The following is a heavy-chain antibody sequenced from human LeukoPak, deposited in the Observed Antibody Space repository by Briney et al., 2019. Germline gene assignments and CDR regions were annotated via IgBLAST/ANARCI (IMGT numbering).Heavy chain of an antibody. CDR2: INTSGGSR. V-gene: IGHV1-46*01. J-gene: IGHJ4*02. CDR3: ARGPPDVPGDY. Sequence: ASVKVSCKASGYTFTSYYMHWLRQAPGQRLEWMGIINTSGGSRSSAQKFQGSVTMIRDTSTSTVYMELSRLRAEDTAVYYCARGPPDVPGDYWGQGTLVTVSS. CDR1: GYTFTSYY. D-gene: IGHD2-2*01.